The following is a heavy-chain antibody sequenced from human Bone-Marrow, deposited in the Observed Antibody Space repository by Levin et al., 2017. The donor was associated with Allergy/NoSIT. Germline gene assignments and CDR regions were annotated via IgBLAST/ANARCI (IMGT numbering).Heavy chain of an antibody. CDR2: LDRDAET. Sequence: ASVKVSCKVSGYRLSEISMHWVRQPPGKGLEWMGGLDRDAETLYAQKFQGRVTMTGDTSTDTAYMELSSLRSEDTAVYYCAIGVRLQYNWFDPWGQGTLVTVSS. D-gene: IGHD4-11*01. CDR1: GYRLSEIS. V-gene: IGHV1-24*01. CDR3: AIGVRLQYNWFDP. J-gene: IGHJ5*02.